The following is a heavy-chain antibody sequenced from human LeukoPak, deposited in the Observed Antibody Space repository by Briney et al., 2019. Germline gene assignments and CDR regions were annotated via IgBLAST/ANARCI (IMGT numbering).Heavy chain of an antibody. J-gene: IGHJ3*02. CDR1: GGTFSSYA. D-gene: IGHD2-8*01. Sequence: ASVKVSCMASGGTFSSYAISGVRHPPGQGLEWMGGIIPLFGTANYAQKFQGRVTITADESTSTAYMELSSLRSEDTAVYYCSREQHSTNEGTVAFDIWGQGTMVTVSS. V-gene: IGHV1-69*13. CDR3: SREQHSTNEGTVAFDI. CDR2: IIPLFGTA.